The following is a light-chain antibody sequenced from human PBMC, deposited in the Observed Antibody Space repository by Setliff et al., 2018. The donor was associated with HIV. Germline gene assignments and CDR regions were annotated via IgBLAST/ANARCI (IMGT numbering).Light chain of an antibody. CDR2: DVT. Sequence: QSVLTQPASVSGSPGQSITISCTGTTSDVGAYNYVSWYQQHPGKAPKLLIYDVTNRPSGVSNRFSGSKSANTASLTISGLQAEDEADYYCSSYTSSTSRVFGSGTKVTVL. CDR1: TSDVGAYNY. V-gene: IGLV2-14*03. CDR3: SSYTSSTSRV. J-gene: IGLJ1*01.